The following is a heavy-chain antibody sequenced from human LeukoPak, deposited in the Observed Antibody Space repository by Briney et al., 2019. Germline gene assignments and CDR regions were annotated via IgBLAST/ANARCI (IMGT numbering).Heavy chain of an antibody. D-gene: IGHD3-10*01. CDR2: IYRSGTT. CDR1: GGSISSTNW. CDR3: AKSNGYGLIDI. V-gene: IGHV4-4*02. Sequence: SETLSLTCAVSGGSISSTNWWSWIRQPPGKGLEWIGEIYRSGTTNYKPSLKSRVTISLDKSRNHFSLRLNSVTAADTAVYYCAKSNGYGLIDIWGQGTMVTVSS. J-gene: IGHJ3*02.